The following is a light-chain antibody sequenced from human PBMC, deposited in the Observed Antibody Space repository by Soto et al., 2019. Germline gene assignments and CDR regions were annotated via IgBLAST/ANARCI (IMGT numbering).Light chain of an antibody. V-gene: IGKV3-15*01. J-gene: IGKJ1*01. Sequence: EAVLTQSPATLSVSPGERATLSCRASQSVATNVAWYQQRPGQAPRLLIYGASKRAIGLPARFSGSGSGTEFTLTITSLQSEDVAVYYCQQYNNWPQTFGQGTKVEIK. CDR3: QQYNNWPQT. CDR1: QSVATN. CDR2: GAS.